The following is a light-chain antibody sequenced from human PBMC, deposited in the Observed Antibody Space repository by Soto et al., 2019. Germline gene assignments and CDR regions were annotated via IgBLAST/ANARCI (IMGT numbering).Light chain of an antibody. V-gene: IGLV2-11*01. J-gene: IGLJ1*01. CDR2: DVS. CDR3: CSSLV. CDR1: SSDVGGYNY. Sequence: QSALTQPRSVSGSPGQSVTISCTGTSSDVGGYNYVSWYQQHPGKAPKLMIYDVSKRPSGVPDRFSGSKSGNTASLTISGLQAEDEADYYCCSSLVFVTGTKVTVL.